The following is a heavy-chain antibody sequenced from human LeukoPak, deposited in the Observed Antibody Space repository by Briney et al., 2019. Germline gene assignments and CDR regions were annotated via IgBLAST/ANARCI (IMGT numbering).Heavy chain of an antibody. V-gene: IGHV3-23*01. CDR3: ATPISEGVVAATDPYFQH. CDR1: GFTFSSYA. Sequence: GGSLRLSCAASGFTFSSYAMSWVRQAPGKGLEWVSAISGSGGSTYYADSVKGRFTISRDNSKNTLYLQMNSLRAEDTAVYYCATPISEGVVAATDPYFQHWGQGTLVTVSS. CDR2: ISGSGGST. J-gene: IGHJ1*01. D-gene: IGHD2-15*01.